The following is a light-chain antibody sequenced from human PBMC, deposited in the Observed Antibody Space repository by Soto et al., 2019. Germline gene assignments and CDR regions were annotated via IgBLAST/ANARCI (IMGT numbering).Light chain of an antibody. J-gene: IGKJ1*01. V-gene: IGKV3-11*01. CDR2: DAS. CDR3: QQYGGSPRT. Sequence: EIVLTQSPTTLSLSPGARAPLSCRASQSVSSYLAWYQQKPGQAPRLLIYDASNRATGIPARFSASGSGTDFTLTISSLEPEDFAVYYCQQYGGSPRTFGQGTKVDIK. CDR1: QSVSSY.